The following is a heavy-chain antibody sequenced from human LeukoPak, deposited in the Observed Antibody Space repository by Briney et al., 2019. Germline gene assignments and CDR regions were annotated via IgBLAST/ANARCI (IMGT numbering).Heavy chain of an antibody. CDR3: ARGAHMRDDYGGFFDY. CDR1: GFTFSSYS. V-gene: IGHV3-21*01. D-gene: IGHD4-23*01. CDR2: ISSSSSYI. Sequence: GGSLRLSCAASGFTFSSYSMNWVRQAPGKGLEWVSSISSSSSYIYYADSVKGRFTISRDNAKNSLYLQMNSLRAEDTAVYYCARGAHMRDDYGGFFDYWGQGTLVTVSS. J-gene: IGHJ4*02.